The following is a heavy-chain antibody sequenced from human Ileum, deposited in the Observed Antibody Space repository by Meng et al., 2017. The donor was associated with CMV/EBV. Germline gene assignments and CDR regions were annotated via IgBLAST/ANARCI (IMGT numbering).Heavy chain of an antibody. CDR3: AKGKSYFFEY. CDR1: GFTFSNFH. CDR2: ISGGGRPK. V-gene: IGHV3-48*04. D-gene: IGHD3-10*01. J-gene: IGHJ4*02. Sequence: GESLKISCAASGFTFSNFHMNWVRQAPGKGLEWVAYISGGGRPKYYADSMKGRITISRDNAKNSLYLQIANVGVDDTAVYYCAKGKSYFFEYWGPGALVTVSS.